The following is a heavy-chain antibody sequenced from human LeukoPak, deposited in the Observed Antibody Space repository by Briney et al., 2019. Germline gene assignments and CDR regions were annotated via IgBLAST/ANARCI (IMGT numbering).Heavy chain of an antibody. V-gene: IGHV1-24*01. J-gene: IGHJ1*01. Sequence: ASVKVSCKVSGYTLTELSIHWVRQAPGEGLEWMGGFDPGDGETIYAQKFQGRVTMTEDTSTDTAYMELSSLRSEDTAIYYCATDRPAYCGGDCYPFQHWGQGTLVTVSS. CDR2: FDPGDGET. CDR3: ATDRPAYCGGDCYPFQH. D-gene: IGHD2-21*02. CDR1: GYTLTELS.